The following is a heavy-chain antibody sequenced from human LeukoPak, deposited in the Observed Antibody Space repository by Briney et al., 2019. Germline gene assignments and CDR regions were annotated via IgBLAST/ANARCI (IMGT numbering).Heavy chain of an antibody. CDR2: ISSSSSYI. V-gene: IGHV3-21*01. CDR1: GFTFSSYS. J-gene: IGHJ3*02. Sequence: GGSLRLSCAASGFTFSSYSMNWVRQAPGKVLEWVSSISSSSSYIYYADSVKGRFTISRDNAKNSLDLQMNSLRAEDTSVYYCARRYCSGGSCYVQDAFDIWGLGTLVTVSS. CDR3: ARRYCSGGSCYVQDAFDI. D-gene: IGHD2-15*01.